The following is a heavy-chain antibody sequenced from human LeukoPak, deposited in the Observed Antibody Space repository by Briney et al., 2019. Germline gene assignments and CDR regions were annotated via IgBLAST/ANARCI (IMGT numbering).Heavy chain of an antibody. CDR3: TKSDGYGLIRI. CDR2: IYYTGNT. Sequence: SETLSLTCSVSGDSLTGYYWGWIRQPPGEGLEWIGNIYYTGNTYYNSSLKNRVTISLDTSKNQFSLKVISMTAADTAAYYCTKSDGYGLIRICGRGTMVTVSS. V-gene: IGHV4-39*07. J-gene: IGHJ3*02. D-gene: IGHD3-10*01. CDR1: GDSLTGYY.